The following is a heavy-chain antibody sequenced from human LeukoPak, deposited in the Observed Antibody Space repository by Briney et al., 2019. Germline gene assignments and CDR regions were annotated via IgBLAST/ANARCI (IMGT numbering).Heavy chain of an antibody. Sequence: SETLSLTCAVYGGSFSGYYWSWIRQPPGKGLEWIGEINHSGSTNYNPSLKSRVTISVDTSKNQFSLKLSSVTAADTAVYYCARHGSSSWYWWAFDIWGQGTMVTVSS. CDR3: ARHGSSSWYWWAFDI. CDR2: INHSGST. D-gene: IGHD6-13*01. J-gene: IGHJ3*02. V-gene: IGHV4-34*01. CDR1: GGSFSGYY.